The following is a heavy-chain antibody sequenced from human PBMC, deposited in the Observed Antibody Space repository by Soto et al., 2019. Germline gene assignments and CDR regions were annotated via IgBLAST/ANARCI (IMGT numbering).Heavy chain of an antibody. Sequence: QVQLVQSGAEVKKPGASVKVSCKASGYTFTGYYMHWVRQAPGQGLEWMGWINHNSGGTNYAQKFQGWVTMPRDSSLRTEYMERSRLRSDDTAVYCCAREAMVLGDATNPNYSYMDVWGKGITVTVSS. CDR1: GYTFTGYY. V-gene: IGHV1-2*04. D-gene: IGHD3-10*01. CDR3: AREAMVLGDATNPNYSYMDV. J-gene: IGHJ6*03. CDR2: INHNSGGT.